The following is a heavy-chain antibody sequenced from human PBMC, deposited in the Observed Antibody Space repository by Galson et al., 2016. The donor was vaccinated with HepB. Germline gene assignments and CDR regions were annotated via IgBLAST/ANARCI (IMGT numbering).Heavy chain of an antibody. CDR1: GFTVSSNY. CDR3: ARDDETYGDPDF. D-gene: IGHD4-17*01. Sequence: SLRLSCAASGFTVSSNYLSWVRQAPGKGLEWVSIIHSGGTTYYADSVKGRFTISRDNAKKSLFLQMNSLRVEDTAVYYCARDDETYGDPDFWGQGTLVTVSS. CDR2: IHSGGTT. V-gene: IGHV3-53*01. J-gene: IGHJ4*02.